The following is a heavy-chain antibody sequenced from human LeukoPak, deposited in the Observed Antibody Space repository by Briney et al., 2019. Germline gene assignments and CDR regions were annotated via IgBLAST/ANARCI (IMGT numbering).Heavy chain of an antibody. V-gene: IGHV4-38-2*01. Sequence: PSETLSLTCAVSGYSISSGYYWGWIRQPPGKGLEWMGSSYHSGSTYYNPSLKSRVTISVDTSKNQFSLKLSSVTAADTAVYYCARQTEEMATIPNWFDPWGQGTLVTVSS. D-gene: IGHD5-24*01. CDR1: GYSISSGYY. CDR2: SYHSGST. CDR3: ARQTEEMATIPNWFDP. J-gene: IGHJ5*02.